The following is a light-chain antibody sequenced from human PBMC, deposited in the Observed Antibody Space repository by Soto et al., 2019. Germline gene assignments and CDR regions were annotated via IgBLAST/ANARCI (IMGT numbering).Light chain of an antibody. CDR1: SSDVGGYNY. CDR3: NSYAGRNNV. J-gene: IGLJ1*01. CDR2: EVS. V-gene: IGLV2-8*01. Sequence: LTQPPSASGSPGQSVTISCTGSSSDVGGYNYVSWYQQHPGKAPKLMIYEVSKRPSGVPDRFSGSKSGNTASLTVSGLQAEDEADYYCNSYAGRNNVFGTGTKVTVL.